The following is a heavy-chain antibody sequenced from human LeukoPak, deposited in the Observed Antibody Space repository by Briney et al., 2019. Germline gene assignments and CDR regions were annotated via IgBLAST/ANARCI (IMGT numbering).Heavy chain of an antibody. V-gene: IGHV3-7*01. CDR1: GFAFNSQT. Sequence: GGSLRLSCAASGFAFNSQTMSWVRQAPGKGLEWVASIKEDEIEIHYVDSVKGRFTISRDNAKDSLYLQMNSLRVEDTAVYYCARVGGRYSYASDYWGQGTLVTVSS. J-gene: IGHJ4*02. CDR3: ARVGGRYSYASDY. D-gene: IGHD5-18*01. CDR2: IKEDEIEI.